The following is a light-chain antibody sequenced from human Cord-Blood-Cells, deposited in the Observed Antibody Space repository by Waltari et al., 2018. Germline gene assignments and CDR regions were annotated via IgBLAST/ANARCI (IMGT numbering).Light chain of an antibody. CDR3: QQGYSTPRT. J-gene: IGKJ4*01. V-gene: IGKV1-39*01. CDR2: AAS. CDR1: QSISSH. Sequence: DVHKTPSPSSLSASVGDRVTITCRTSQSISSHLNWYQQKPGQAPKPLIYAASSLQRGVTSRFSGSGSGTDFTLTISSLQSEDFASYSSQQGYSTPRTCGGGTKGENK.